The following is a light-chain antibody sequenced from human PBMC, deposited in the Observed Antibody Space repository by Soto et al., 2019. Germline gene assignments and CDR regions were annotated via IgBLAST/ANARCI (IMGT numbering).Light chain of an antibody. CDR3: QQYGSSPPTWT. J-gene: IGKJ1*01. CDR1: QSVTSSY. Sequence: EIVLTQSPGTLSLSPGERATLSCRASQSVTSSYLAWFQQKPGLAPRLLIYGASSRATGIPDRFSGSGSGTDFTLTISRLEPDDLSVYFCQQYGSSPPTWTFGQGTKVQI. V-gene: IGKV3-20*01. CDR2: GAS.